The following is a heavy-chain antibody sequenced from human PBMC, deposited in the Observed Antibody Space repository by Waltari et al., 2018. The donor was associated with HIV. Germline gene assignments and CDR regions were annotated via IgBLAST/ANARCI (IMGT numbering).Heavy chain of an antibody. J-gene: IGHJ6*02. CDR2: ISGSGDKT. CDR3: VKDTALIRGVIHFYGMDV. CDR1: GFTFRTYD. Sequence: EVQLLESGGGFVQPGGSLRLACAASGFTFRTYDMTWVRPAPGKGLEWVSLISGSGDKTYYADSVKGRFTTSRDNSENTLYLQMNSLRSEDTAIYYCVKDTALIRGVIHFYGMDVWGQGTTVTVSS. V-gene: IGHV3-23*01. D-gene: IGHD3-10*01.